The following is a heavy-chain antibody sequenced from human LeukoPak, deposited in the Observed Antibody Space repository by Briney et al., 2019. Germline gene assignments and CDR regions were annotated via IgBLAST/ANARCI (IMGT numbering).Heavy chain of an antibody. J-gene: IGHJ3*02. CDR2: IKEDGSER. CDR1: AFIFSGHW. V-gene: IGHV3-7*03. CDR3: ARDLRDFWSGYYTDNDAFGI. Sequence: PGGSLRLSCEGSAFIFSGHWMNWVRQTPGKGLEWVASIKEDGSERQYVDSVKGRFSISRDNTKGSLFLQLNSLRAEDTAVYYCARDLRDFWSGYYTDNDAFGIWGQGTMVTVSS. D-gene: IGHD3-3*01.